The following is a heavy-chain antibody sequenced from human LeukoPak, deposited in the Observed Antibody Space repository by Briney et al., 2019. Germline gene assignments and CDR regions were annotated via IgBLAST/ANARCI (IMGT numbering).Heavy chain of an antibody. CDR3: ARLGGDYPAYPDYFDY. CDR2: IYPGDSDT. D-gene: IGHD4-17*01. J-gene: IGHJ4*02. CDR1: GYSFTSYW. V-gene: IGHV5-51*01. Sequence: GESLKISCKGSGYSFTSYWIGWVRQMPGKGLEWMGIIYPGDSDTRYSPSFQGQVTISADKSISTAYLQWSSLKASDTAMCYCARLGGDYPAYPDYFDYWGQGTLVTVSS.